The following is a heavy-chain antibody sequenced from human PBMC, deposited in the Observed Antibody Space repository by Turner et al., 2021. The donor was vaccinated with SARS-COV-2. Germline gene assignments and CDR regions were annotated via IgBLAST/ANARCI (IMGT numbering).Heavy chain of an antibody. CDR2: INAGNGKT. J-gene: IGHJ4*02. CDR1: GYTFPSYA. Sequence: QVQLVQSGAEVKKPGASVTVSCKASGYTFPSYAMHWVRQAPGQRLEWMGWINAGNGKTKYSQKFQGRVTITRDTSASTAYMELSSLRSEDTAVYYCARDVGYCSSTSCYTGSHFDYWGQGTLVTVSS. D-gene: IGHD2-2*02. V-gene: IGHV1-3*01. CDR3: ARDVGYCSSTSCYTGSHFDY.